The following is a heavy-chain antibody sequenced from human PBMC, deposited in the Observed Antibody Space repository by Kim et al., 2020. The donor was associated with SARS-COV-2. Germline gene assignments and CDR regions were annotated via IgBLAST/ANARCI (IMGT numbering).Heavy chain of an antibody. CDR3: AREWLLWFGERRVDWFDP. J-gene: IGHJ5*02. Sequence: KSRVTISVDTSKNQFSLKLSSVTAADTAVYYCAREWLLWFGERRVDWFDPWGQGTLVTVSS. V-gene: IGHV4-31*02. D-gene: IGHD3-10*01.